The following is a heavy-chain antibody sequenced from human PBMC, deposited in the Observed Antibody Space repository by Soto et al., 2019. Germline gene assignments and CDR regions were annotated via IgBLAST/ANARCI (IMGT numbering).Heavy chain of an antibody. CDR1: GGSISSGDYY. D-gene: IGHD3-22*01. V-gene: IGHV4-30-4*01. CDR3: ARKIYYDSSGHDY. Sequence: SETLSLTCTVSGGSISSGDYYWSWIRQPPGKGLEWIGYIYYSGSTYYNPSLKSRVTISVDTSRNQFSLKLSSVTAADTAVYYCARKIYYDSSGHDYWGQGTLVTVSS. CDR2: IYYSGST. J-gene: IGHJ4*02.